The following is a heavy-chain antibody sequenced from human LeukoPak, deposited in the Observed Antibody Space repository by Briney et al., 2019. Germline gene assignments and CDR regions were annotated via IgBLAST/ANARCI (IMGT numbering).Heavy chain of an antibody. Sequence: GGSLRLSCAASGFTFDDYGMSWVRQAPGKGLEWVSGINWNGGSTGYADSVKGRFTIPRDNAKNSLYLQMNSLRAEDTALYYSARDLGHCSGGSCSYYFDYWGQGTLVTVSS. V-gene: IGHV3-20*04. CDR3: ARDLGHCSGGSCSYYFDY. D-gene: IGHD2-15*01. CDR1: GFTFDDYG. J-gene: IGHJ4*02. CDR2: INWNGGST.